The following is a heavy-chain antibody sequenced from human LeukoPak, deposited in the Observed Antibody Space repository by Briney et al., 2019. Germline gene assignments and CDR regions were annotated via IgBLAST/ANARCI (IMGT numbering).Heavy chain of an antibody. J-gene: IGHJ4*02. D-gene: IGHD2-21*02. CDR2: IRRDGGST. V-gene: IGHV3-74*01. CDR3: AREPLRCTGDCYSLFDY. CDR1: GFTFSSYW. Sequence: GGSLRLSCAAPGFTFSSYWMYWVLQAPGKGLVWVSRIRRDGGSTDYADSVKGRFTISRDNAKNTVYLQMNSLRVEDTAVYYCAREPLRCTGDCYSLFDYWGQGTLVTVSS.